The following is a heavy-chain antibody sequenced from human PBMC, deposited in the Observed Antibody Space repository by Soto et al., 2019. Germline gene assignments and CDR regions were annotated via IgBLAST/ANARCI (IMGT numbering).Heavy chain of an antibody. CDR3: AREDSGYGDYDY. J-gene: IGHJ4*02. CDR2: IWYDGSNK. CDR1: GFTFSSYG. Sequence: GGSLRLSCAASGFTFSSYGMHWVRQAPGKGLEWVAVIWYDGSNKYYADSVKGRFTISRDNSKNTLYLQMNSLRAEDTAVYYCAREDSGYGDYDYWGQGTLVTVSS. D-gene: IGHD4-17*01. V-gene: IGHV3-33*01.